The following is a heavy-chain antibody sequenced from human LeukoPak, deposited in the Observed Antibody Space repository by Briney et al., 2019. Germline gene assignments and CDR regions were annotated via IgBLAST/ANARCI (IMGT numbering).Heavy chain of an antibody. CDR2: ISSSGSTI. CDR3: ARGGRHYYDSSGYYSWSAFDI. CDR1: GFTFSDYY. V-gene: IGHV3-11*04. J-gene: IGHJ3*02. D-gene: IGHD3-22*01. Sequence: GGSLRLSCAASGFTFSDYYMSWIRQAPGKGLEWVSYISSSGSTIYYADSVKGRFTISRDNAKNSLYLQMNSLRAEDTAVYYCARGGRHYYDSSGYYSWSAFDIWGQGTMVTVSS.